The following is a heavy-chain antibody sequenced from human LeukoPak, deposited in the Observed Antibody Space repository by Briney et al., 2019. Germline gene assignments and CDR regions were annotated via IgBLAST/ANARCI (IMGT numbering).Heavy chain of an antibody. J-gene: IGHJ4*02. CDR1: GFTFSSYA. Sequence: GGSLRLSCAASGFTFSSYAMSWVRQAPGKGLEWVSAISGRGDSTYYADSVKGRLTISRDNSKNTMYLQMNSLRAEDTAVYYCANDKGSGSYWAFDYWGQGTLVTVSS. D-gene: IGHD1-26*01. CDR3: ANDKGSGSYWAFDY. CDR2: ISGRGDST. V-gene: IGHV3-23*01.